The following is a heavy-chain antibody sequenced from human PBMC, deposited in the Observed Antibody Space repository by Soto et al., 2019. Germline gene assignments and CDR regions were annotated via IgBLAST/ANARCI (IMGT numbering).Heavy chain of an antibody. CDR3: ARSVSYGSWFDP. Sequence: SVKVSCQASGGTFSSYAISWGRQAPGQGLEWMGGINPIFGTANYAHKFQGRVTTTADESTGTAYTELSSLRPEDTAVYYCARSVSYGSWFDPWGQGTLVTVAS. CDR1: GGTFSSYA. CDR2: INPIFGTA. V-gene: IGHV1-69*13. D-gene: IGHD5-18*01. J-gene: IGHJ5*02.